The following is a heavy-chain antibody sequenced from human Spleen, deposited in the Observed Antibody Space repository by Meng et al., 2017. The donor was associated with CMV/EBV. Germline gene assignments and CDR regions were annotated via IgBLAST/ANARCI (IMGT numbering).Heavy chain of an antibody. CDR1: GFTFSSYT. D-gene: IGHD3-16*01. Sequence: GESLKISCAASGFTFSSYTMNWVRQAPGKGLEWVSVIYSGGSTYYADSVKGRFTISRDNSKNTLYLQMGSLRPEDMAVYYCAKSIKFLEPRGYFDYWGQGTLVTISS. V-gene: IGHV3-53*05. CDR3: AKSIKFLEPRGYFDY. J-gene: IGHJ4*02. CDR2: IYSGGST.